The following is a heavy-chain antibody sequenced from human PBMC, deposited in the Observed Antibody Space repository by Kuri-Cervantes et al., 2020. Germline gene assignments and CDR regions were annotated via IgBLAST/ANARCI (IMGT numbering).Heavy chain of an antibody. V-gene: IGHV4-59*08. D-gene: IGHD3-10*01. Sequence: SETLSLTCTVSGGSISSYYWNWIRQPPGKGLEWIGYIYYSGSTYYNPSLKSRVTISVDTSKNQFSLKLSSVTAADTAVYYCATAYGSGSYYNWRDSKYYYYYGMDVWGQGTTVTVSS. J-gene: IGHJ6*02. CDR1: GGSISSYY. CDR3: ATAYGSGSYYNWRDSKYYYYYGMDV. CDR2: IYYSGST.